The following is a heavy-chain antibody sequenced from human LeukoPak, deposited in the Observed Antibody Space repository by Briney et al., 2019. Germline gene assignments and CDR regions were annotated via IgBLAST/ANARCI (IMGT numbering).Heavy chain of an antibody. CDR2: INPNSGGT. D-gene: IGHD6-19*01. Sequence: GASVKVSSKASGYTFTSYYMHWVRQAPGQGLEWMGWINPNSGGTNYAQKFQGWVTMTRDTSISTAYMELSRLRSDDTAVYYCARYSPDSSGWFDFDYWGQGTLVTVSS. V-gene: IGHV1-2*04. CDR1: GYTFTSYY. J-gene: IGHJ4*02. CDR3: ARYSPDSSGWFDFDY.